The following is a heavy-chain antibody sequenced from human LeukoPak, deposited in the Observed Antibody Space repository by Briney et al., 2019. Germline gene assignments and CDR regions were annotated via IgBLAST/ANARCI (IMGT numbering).Heavy chain of an antibody. CDR2: IYSGGST. J-gene: IGHJ4*02. CDR3: ARNPRYSAYYFVY. D-gene: IGHD2-21*01. Sequence: GGSLRLSCAASGFTVSSNYMSWVRQAPGNGLEWVSVIYSGGSTYYADSVKGRFTISRDNSKNTLYLQMNSLRAEDTAVYYCARNPRYSAYYFVYWGQGTLVTVSS. V-gene: IGHV3-66*01. CDR1: GFTVSSNY.